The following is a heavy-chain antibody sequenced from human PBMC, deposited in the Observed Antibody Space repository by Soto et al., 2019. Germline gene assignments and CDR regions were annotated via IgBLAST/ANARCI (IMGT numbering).Heavy chain of an antibody. CDR2: IWYDGSNK. V-gene: IGHV3-33*01. D-gene: IGHD5-18*01. J-gene: IGHJ6*02. CDR3: ARDLGYSYGPYYYYYGMDV. Sequence: ESGGGVVQPGRSLRLSCAASGFTFSSYGMHWVRQAPGKGLEWVAVIWYDGSNKYYADSVKGRFTISRDNSKNTLYLQMNSLRAEDTAVYYCARDLGYSYGPYYYYYGMDVWGQGTTVTVSS. CDR1: GFTFSSYG.